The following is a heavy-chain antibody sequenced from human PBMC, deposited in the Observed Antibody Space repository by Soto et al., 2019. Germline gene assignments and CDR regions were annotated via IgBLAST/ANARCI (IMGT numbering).Heavy chain of an antibody. CDR2: INAGNGNT. CDR3: ARSTNIVLMVYAIGLMDV. V-gene: IGHV1-3*01. D-gene: IGHD2-8*01. Sequence: ASVKVSCKASGYTFTSYAMHWVRQAPGQRLEWMGWINAGNGNTKYSQKFQGRVTITRDTSASTAYMELSSLRSEDTAVYYCARSTNIVLMVYAIGLMDVWGKGTTVTVSS. CDR1: GYTFTSYA. J-gene: IGHJ6*03.